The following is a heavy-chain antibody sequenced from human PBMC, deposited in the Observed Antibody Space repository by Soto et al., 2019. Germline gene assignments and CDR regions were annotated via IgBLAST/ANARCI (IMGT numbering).Heavy chain of an antibody. J-gene: IGHJ5*02. CDR3: ARADYDSSGYTNWFDP. Sequence: PSDTLSLTCTVFGGSISSYYWSWIRQPPGKGLEWIGYIYYSGSTNYNPSLKSRVTISVDTSKNQFSPKLSSVTAADTAVYYCARADYDSSGYTNWFDPWGQGTLVTVSS. CDR1: GGSISSYY. D-gene: IGHD3-22*01. CDR2: IYYSGST. V-gene: IGHV4-59*01.